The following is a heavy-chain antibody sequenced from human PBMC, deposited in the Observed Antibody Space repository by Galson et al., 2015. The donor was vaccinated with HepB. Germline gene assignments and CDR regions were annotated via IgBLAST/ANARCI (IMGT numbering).Heavy chain of an antibody. V-gene: IGHV4-59*01. CDR3: ARDFPKVGATGGFDY. CDR2: IHYSGST. Sequence: LSLTCTVSGGSISGYYWSWIRQPPGRGLEWIGYIHYSGSTSFNPSLGGRVTMSVDTSKNQFSPKLNSVTAADTAVYYCARDFPKVGATGGFDYCGQGTLVTVSS. CDR1: GGSISGYY. J-gene: IGHJ4*02. D-gene: IGHD1-26*01.